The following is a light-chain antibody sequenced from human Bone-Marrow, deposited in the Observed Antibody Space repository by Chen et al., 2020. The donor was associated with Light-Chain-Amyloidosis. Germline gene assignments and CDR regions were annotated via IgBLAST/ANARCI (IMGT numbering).Light chain of an antibody. CDR1: NIGSTS. CDR2: DDS. J-gene: IGLJ3*02. Sequence: SYVLTQPSSVSVAPGQTATIACGENNIGSTSVHWYQQTPGQAPLLVVYDDSARPPGIPERLSGSNSGNTATLTISRVEAGDEADYDCQVWDRSSDRPVFGGGTKLTVL. V-gene: IGLV3-21*02. CDR3: QVWDRSSDRPV.